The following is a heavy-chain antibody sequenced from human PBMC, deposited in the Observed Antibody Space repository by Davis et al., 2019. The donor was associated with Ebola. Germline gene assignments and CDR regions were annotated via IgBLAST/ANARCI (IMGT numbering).Heavy chain of an antibody. J-gene: IGHJ4*02. Sequence: GESLKISCAASGFTFSSYGMHWVRQAPGKALECVAMIWYDGSYKYYADSVEGRFTISRDNFRNTLYLQMNSLRAEDTAVYYYARGQLYTSSWSDYWGQGTLVTVSS. V-gene: IGHV3-33*08. CDR2: IWYDGSYK. D-gene: IGHD6-13*01. CDR3: ARGQLYTSSWSDY. CDR1: GFTFSSYG.